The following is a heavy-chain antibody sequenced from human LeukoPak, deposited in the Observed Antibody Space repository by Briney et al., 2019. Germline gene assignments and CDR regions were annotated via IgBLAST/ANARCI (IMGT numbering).Heavy chain of an antibody. CDR3: ARDTTASFDY. Sequence: PGGSPLLSRAAPGFPLRSYCMNRGRPAPGEGPEWVSSISSSSSYIYYADSVKGRFTISRDNAKNSLYLQMNSLRAEDTAVYYCARDTTASFDYWGQGTLVTVSS. J-gene: IGHJ4*02. V-gene: IGHV3-21*01. CDR1: GFPLRSYC. CDR2: ISSSSSYI. D-gene: IGHD4-4*01.